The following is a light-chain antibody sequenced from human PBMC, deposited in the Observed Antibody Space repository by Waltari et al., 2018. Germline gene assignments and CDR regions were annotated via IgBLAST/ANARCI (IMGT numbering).Light chain of an antibody. CDR2: WAS. CDR1: HGVLSRNNRNY. J-gene: IGKJ5*01. V-gene: IGKV4-1*01. Sequence: DIVMTQSPDSLAVSLGDRATINRKSSHGVLSRNNRNYLAWYQHKPGQPPKLLFYWASTRESGVPDRFSGSGSGTDFTLTISSLQAEDVAVYYCQQYLSAPFTFGQGTRLEIK. CDR3: QQYLSAPFT.